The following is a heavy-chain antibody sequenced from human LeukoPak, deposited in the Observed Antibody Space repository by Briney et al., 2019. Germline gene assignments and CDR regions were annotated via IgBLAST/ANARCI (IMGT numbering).Heavy chain of an antibody. CDR2: IWYDGSNK. Sequence: QPGRSLRLSCAASGFAFSSYGMHWVRQAPGKGLEWVAVIWYDGSNKYYADSEKGRFTISRDNSKNTLYLQMNSLRAEDTAVYYCARTETAMVSFDYWGQGTLVTVSS. D-gene: IGHD5-18*01. CDR3: ARTETAMVSFDY. CDR1: GFAFSSYG. V-gene: IGHV3-33*01. J-gene: IGHJ4*02.